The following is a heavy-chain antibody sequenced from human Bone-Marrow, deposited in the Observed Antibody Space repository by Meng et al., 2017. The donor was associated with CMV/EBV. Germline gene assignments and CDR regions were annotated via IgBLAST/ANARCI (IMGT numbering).Heavy chain of an antibody. CDR3: AKDMIADSGVGYRYYYYGMDV. V-gene: IGHV3-7*03. CDR1: GFAFSSYW. D-gene: IGHD2-21*02. J-gene: IGHJ6*01. Sequence: GGSLRLSCAACGFAFSSYWMSWVRQAPGKGLEWVANIKQDGSEKYYVDSVKGRFTISRDNAKRLLFLEMNRLRPEDTAVYYCAKDMIADSGVGYRYYYYGMDVWGQGTTVTVAS. CDR2: IKQDGSEK.